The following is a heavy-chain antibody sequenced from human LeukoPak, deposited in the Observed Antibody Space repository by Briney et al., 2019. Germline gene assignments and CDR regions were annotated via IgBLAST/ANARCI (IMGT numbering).Heavy chain of an antibody. CDR3: ARDQISVATIVYYYIDV. CDR2: ISSTSSYI. Sequence: PGRSLRLSCAASGFTFSSYGMNWVRQAPGKGLEWVSSISSTSSYIYYADSVKGRFTISRDNAKNSLYLQMNSLRAEDTAVYYCARDQISVATIVYYYIDVWGKGTTVTISS. V-gene: IGHV3-21*01. CDR1: GFTFSSYG. D-gene: IGHD5-12*01. J-gene: IGHJ6*03.